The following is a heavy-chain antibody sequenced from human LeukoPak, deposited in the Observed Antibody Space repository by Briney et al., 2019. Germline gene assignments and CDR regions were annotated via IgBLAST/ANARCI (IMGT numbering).Heavy chain of an antibody. D-gene: IGHD1-14*01. Sequence: SETLSLTCTVSGGSTSSYYSSWVRQPPGGGLGWVGYIFSVVSPNYNPSLKSGVTISVDTSTKQFSLNLRSVTAADTAVYYCASENRGSYDYWGQGTLVTVSS. J-gene: IGHJ4*02. V-gene: IGHV4-59*01. CDR1: GGSTSSYY. CDR3: ASENRGSYDY. CDR2: IFSVVSP.